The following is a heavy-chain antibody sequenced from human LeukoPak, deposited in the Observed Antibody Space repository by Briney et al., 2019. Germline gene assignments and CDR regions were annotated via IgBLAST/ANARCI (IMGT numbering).Heavy chain of an antibody. CDR2: IYAGDSDT. CDR3: AKHGGYGCNQKAHFDS. V-gene: IGHV5-51*01. J-gene: IGHJ4*02. CDR1: GFSFSSHW. D-gene: IGHD4-23*01. Sequence: GESLKISCKGFGFSFSSHWIGWVRQRSGGGLDWMGIIYAGDSDTRNSQSVQGQVTISADKSLSTPYLQWHSLRASDSDMYYCAKHGGYGCNQKAHFDSWGQGTLVTVSS.